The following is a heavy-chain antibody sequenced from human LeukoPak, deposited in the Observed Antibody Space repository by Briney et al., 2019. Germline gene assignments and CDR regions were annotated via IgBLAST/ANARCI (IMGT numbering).Heavy chain of an antibody. CDR1: GFTFSSQA. Sequence: GGSLRLSCAASGFTFSSQAMSWVRQARGRGLDYVSGITIGGDSTFYADSVKGRFTISRDNSKNTLYLQLNGLSAEDTAVYHCVKGGGSGGQGRLDYWGQGSLVTVSS. D-gene: IGHD3-10*01. CDR2: ITIGGDST. V-gene: IGHV3-23*01. J-gene: IGHJ4*02. CDR3: VKGGGSGGQGRLDY.